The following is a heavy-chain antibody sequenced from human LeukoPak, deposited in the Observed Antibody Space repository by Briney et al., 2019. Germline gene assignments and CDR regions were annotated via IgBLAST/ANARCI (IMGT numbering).Heavy chain of an antibody. CDR2: IYTSGST. CDR3: ARHLPMRAAREGTFDY. V-gene: IGHV4-61*02. CDR1: GGSISSGSYY. D-gene: IGHD3-3*02. Sequence: PSESLSLTCTVSGGSISSGSYYWSWIRQPAGKGLEWIGRIYTSGSTNYNPSLKSRVTISVDTSKNQFSLKLSSVTAADTAVYYCARHLPMRAAREGTFDYWGQGTLVTVSS. J-gene: IGHJ4*02.